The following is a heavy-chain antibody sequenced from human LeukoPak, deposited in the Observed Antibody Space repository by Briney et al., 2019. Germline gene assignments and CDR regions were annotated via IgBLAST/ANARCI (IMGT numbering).Heavy chain of an antibody. CDR1: GGAIGSYY. J-gene: IGHJ4*02. CDR2: IYYSGST. V-gene: IGHV4-59*01. CDR3: ARERYYYGSGSYHDF. Sequence: PSGTLSLTCTVSGGAIGSYYWSWIRQPPGKGLEWIGYIYYSGSTNYNPSLKSRVTISVDTSKNQFSLKLNSVTPADTAVYYCARERYYYGSGSYHDFWGQGTLVTASS. D-gene: IGHD3-10*01.